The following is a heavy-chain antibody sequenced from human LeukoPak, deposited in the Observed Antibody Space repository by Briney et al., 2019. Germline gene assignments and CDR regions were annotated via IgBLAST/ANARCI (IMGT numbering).Heavy chain of an antibody. V-gene: IGHV4-39*07. Sequence: PSETLSLTCTVSGGSISSGDYYWSWIRQPPGKGLEWIGSIYYSGSTYYNPSLKSRVTISVDTSKNQFSLKLSSVTAADTAVYHCARVAKSAFDNWGQGTLVTVSS. J-gene: IGHJ4*02. CDR1: GGSISSGDYY. CDR2: IYYSGST. CDR3: ARVAKSAFDN.